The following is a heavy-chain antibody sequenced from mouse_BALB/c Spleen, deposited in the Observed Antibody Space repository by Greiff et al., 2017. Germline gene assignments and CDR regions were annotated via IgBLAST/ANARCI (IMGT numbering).Heavy chain of an antibody. Sequence: VKVVESGPGLVAPSQSLSITCTVSGFSLTSYGVHWVRQPPGKGLEWLGVIWAGGSTNYNSALMSRLSISKDNSKSQVFLKMNSLQTDDTAMYYCARDVPFFYAMDYWGQGTSVTVSS. CDR3: ARDVPFFYAMDY. V-gene: IGHV2-9*02. CDR2: IWAGGST. CDR1: GFSLTSYG. J-gene: IGHJ4*01.